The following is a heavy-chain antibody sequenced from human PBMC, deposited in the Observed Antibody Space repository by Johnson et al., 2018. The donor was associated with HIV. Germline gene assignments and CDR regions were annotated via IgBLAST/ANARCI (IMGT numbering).Heavy chain of an antibody. CDR3: ARDSTPGGGDYVGYAFDL. CDR1: GFTFSDYY. CDR2: ISSSGISI. D-gene: IGHD4-17*01. V-gene: IGHV3-11*04. J-gene: IGHJ3*01. Sequence: VQLVESGGGLVKPGGSLRLSCAASGFTFSDYYMSWIRQAPGKGLECLSYISSSGISIYYIDSVKGRFTISRDKAKNSMYLQMSSLRTEETTVYFCARDSTPGGGDYVGYAFDLWGQGTMVTVSS.